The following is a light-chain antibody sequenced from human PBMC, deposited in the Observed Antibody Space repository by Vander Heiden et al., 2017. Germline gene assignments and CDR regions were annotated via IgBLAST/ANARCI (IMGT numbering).Light chain of an antibody. Sequence: AIRMTQSPSSFSASTGDRVTITCRASQGISSYLAWYQQKPGKAPKLLIYAASTLQSGVPSRFSGSGSGTDFTLTISCLQSEDFATYYCQQDDSSPRAFGQGTPLDIK. V-gene: IGKV1-8*01. J-gene: IGKJ5*01. CDR1: QGISSY. CDR2: AAS. CDR3: QQDDSSPRA.